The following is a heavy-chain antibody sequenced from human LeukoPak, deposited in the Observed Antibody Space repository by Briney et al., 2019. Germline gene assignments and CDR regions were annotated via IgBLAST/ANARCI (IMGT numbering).Heavy chain of an antibody. J-gene: IGHJ5*02. D-gene: IGHD6-13*01. CDR1: GGSISSGSYY. V-gene: IGHV4-61*02. CDR3: ARSAGYSSSWYDFAYGGWFDP. Sequence: PSETLSLTCTVSGGSISSGSYYWSWIRQPAGKGLEWIGRIYTSGSTNYNPSLKGRVTISVDTSKNQFSLKLSSVTAADTAVYYCARSAGYSSSWYDFAYGGWFDPWGQGTLVTVSS. CDR2: IYTSGST.